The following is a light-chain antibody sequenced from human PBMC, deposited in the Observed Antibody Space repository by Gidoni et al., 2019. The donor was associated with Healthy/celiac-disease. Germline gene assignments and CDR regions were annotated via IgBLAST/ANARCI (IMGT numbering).Light chain of an antibody. CDR1: SSNIGAGSD. Sequence: QSVLTQPPSVSGAPGPRVTFSCSGSSSNIGAGSDVHWYQQPPGTAPNLLIYGNKNRPSGVPDRFSGSKSATAASLAITGLQAEDEAVYHCQSYDSTLSGSVFGGGTKLTVL. CDR2: GNK. J-gene: IGLJ3*02. V-gene: IGLV1-40*01. CDR3: QSYDSTLSGSV.